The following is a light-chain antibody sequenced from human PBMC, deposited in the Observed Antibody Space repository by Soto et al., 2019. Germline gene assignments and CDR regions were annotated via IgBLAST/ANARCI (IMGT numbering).Light chain of an antibody. J-gene: IGKJ1*01. V-gene: IGKV3-20*01. CDR3: GQFVSSPPRT. CDR1: QSLSSAF. CDR2: GVS. Sequence: EIVLTQSPGTLSLSPGEKATLSCRASQSLSSAFLAWYQQKPGQAPRLLIYGVSNRANGIPDRFSGSGSGTDLILTISRLEPEDFALYDCGQFVSSPPRTFGQGTKVDIK.